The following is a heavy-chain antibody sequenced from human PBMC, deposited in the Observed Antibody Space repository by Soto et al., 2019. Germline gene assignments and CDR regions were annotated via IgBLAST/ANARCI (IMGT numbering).Heavy chain of an antibody. Sequence: QLQLQESGPGLVKPSETLSLTCTVSGGSISSSSYYWGWIRQPPGKGLEWIGNVYYTGSTYYNPSLRSRVTISVDPSKTPFPLRVGSGTAADTAVYYGAGGEGGATASFDYWGQGTLVTVSS. V-gene: IGHV4-39*01. CDR3: AGGEGGATASFDY. J-gene: IGHJ4*02. D-gene: IGHD3-16*01. CDR1: GGSISSSSYY. CDR2: VYYTGST.